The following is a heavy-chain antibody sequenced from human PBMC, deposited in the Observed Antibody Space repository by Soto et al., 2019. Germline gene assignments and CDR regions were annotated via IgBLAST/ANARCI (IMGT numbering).Heavy chain of an antibody. CDR2: INHSGST. CDR3: ARGRRIAARPYYYYYMDV. D-gene: IGHD6-6*01. V-gene: IGHV4-34*01. Sequence: QSPTLSLTCAVYGGSFSGYYWSWIRQPPGKGLEWIGEINHSGSTNYNPSLKSRVTISVDTSKNQFSLKLSSVTAADTAVYYCARGRRIAARPYYYYYMDVWGKGTTVTVSS. J-gene: IGHJ6*03. CDR1: GGSFSGYY.